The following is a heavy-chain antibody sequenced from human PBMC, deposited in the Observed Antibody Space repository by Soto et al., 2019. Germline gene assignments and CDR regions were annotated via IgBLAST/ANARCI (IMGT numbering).Heavy chain of an antibody. D-gene: IGHD3-10*01. CDR2: IYSGGST. CDR3: ARESGSGSYPFDY. V-gene: IGHV3-66*01. Sequence: EVQLVESGGGLVQPGGSLRLSCAASGFTVSINYMTWVRQAPGKGLEWVSIIYSGGSTYYADSVKGRFTISRDNSKNTLYLQMNSLRAEDTAVYYCARESGSGSYPFDYWGQGTLVTVSS. CDR1: GFTVSINY. J-gene: IGHJ4*02.